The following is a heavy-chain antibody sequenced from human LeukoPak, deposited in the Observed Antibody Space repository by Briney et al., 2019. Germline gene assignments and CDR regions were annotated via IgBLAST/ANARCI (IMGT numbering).Heavy chain of an antibody. V-gene: IGHV1-8*02. CDR1: GYTFTGYY. CDR2: MNPNSGST. Sequence: ASVKVSCKASGYTFTGYYMHWVRQAPGQGLEWMGWMNPNSGSTGYAQKFQGRVTMTRNTSISTAYMELSSLRSEDTAVYYCARGSGCSSTSCYELDYWGQGTLVTVSS. D-gene: IGHD2-2*01. CDR3: ARGSGCSSTSCYELDY. J-gene: IGHJ4*02.